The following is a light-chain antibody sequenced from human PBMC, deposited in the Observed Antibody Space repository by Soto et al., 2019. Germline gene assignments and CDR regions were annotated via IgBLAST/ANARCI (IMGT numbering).Light chain of an antibody. V-gene: IGKV3-15*01. J-gene: IGKJ4*01. CDR3: QHYVTWPLT. Sequence: EIVMTQSPATLSVCPGEGATLSCRASQGIGDTLAWYQQKPGQTPRLLIYDTSIRATGVPARFSGSRSGAEFTLTISSLQSEDFAVYYCQHYVTWPLTFGGGTKVESK. CDR1: QGIGDT. CDR2: DTS.